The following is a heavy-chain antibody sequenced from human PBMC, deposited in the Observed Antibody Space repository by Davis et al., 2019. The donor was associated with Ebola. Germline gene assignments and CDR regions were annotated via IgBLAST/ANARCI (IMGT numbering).Heavy chain of an antibody. CDR2: IDPDTGGP. J-gene: IGHJ6*02. V-gene: IGHV1-2*02. D-gene: IGHD2-21*02. CDR1: GYTFTDYY. CDR3: ARGEIVTGRPPFYYYGMDV. Sequence: ASVKVSCKASGYTFTDYYIHWVRQAPGQGLEWMGWIDPDTGGPNYALKFLGRVTMTRDTSSSTADMELTSLTSDDTAVYYCARGEIVTGRPPFYYYGMDVWGQGTPVSVSS.